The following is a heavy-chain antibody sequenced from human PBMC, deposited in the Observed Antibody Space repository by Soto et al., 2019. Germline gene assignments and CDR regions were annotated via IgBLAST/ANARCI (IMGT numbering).Heavy chain of an antibody. V-gene: IGHV4-34*01. Sequence: PSETLSLTCAEYGGSFSGYYWSWIRQPPGKGLEWIGEINHSGSTNYNPSLKSRVTISVDTSKNQFSLKLSSVTAADTAVYYCNLKEYDSSGPTFDSWGQGTLVTVS. CDR1: GGSFSGYY. CDR3: NLKEYDSSGPTFDS. CDR2: INHSGST. J-gene: IGHJ4*02. D-gene: IGHD3-22*01.